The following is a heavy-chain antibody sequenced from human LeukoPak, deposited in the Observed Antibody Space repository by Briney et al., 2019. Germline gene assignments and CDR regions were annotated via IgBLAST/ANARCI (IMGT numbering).Heavy chain of an antibody. CDR2: VYTDGST. CDR3: ATSPASSCLDD. CDR1: GFTVSSNY. Sequence: PGGSLRLSCAVSGFTVSSNYMSWVRQAPGKGLEWISLVYTDGSTYYADSVKGRFTISRDNSKNTLYLQMNGLRAEDTAVYYCATSPASSCLDDWGQGTLVTVSS. J-gene: IGHJ4*02. D-gene: IGHD6-13*01. V-gene: IGHV3-53*01.